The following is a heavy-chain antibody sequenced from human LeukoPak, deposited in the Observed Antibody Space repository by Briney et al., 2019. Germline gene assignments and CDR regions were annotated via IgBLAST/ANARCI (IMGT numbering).Heavy chain of an antibody. D-gene: IGHD3-22*01. V-gene: IGHV3-66*01. CDR2: IYSGGNT. CDR1: GFTVSRNY. CDR3: AKDDSYIRFYS. Sequence: GGSLRISCAASGFTVSRNYMSWVRQAPGKGLEWVSVIYSGGNTNYADSVKGRFTISRDNSKNTLYLQMNSLRAEDTAVYHCAKDDSYIRFYSWGQGTLVTVSS. J-gene: IGHJ5*01.